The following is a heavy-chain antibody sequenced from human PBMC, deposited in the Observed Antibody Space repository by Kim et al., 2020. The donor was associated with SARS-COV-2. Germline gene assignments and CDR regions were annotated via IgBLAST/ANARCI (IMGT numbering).Heavy chain of an antibody. CDR2: ISNDGSTK. CDR1: GFTFSSNT. J-gene: IGHJ6*02. V-gene: IGHV3-30-3*01. Sequence: GGSLRLSCATSGFTFSSNTIHWVRQAPGKGLEWVALISNDGSTKYFADSVKGRSTISRDSSRNTLYLQITSLGAEDTVVYYCARNRGSSSSYYYAMDVWGQGTTVTVSS. CDR3: ARNRGSSSSYYYAMDV. D-gene: IGHD6-13*01.